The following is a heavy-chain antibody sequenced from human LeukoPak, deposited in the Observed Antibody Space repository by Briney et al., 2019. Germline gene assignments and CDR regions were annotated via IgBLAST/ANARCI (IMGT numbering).Heavy chain of an antibody. Sequence: GGSLRLSCAASGFTFSSYEMNWVRQAPGKGLEWVSYISSSSSYTNYADSVKGRFTISRDNAKNSLYLQMNSLRAEDTAVYYCARDDSSTSCWGQGTLVTVSS. CDR2: ISSSSSYT. CDR1: GFTFSSYE. V-gene: IGHV3-48*03. CDR3: ARDDSSTSC. D-gene: IGHD2-2*01. J-gene: IGHJ4*02.